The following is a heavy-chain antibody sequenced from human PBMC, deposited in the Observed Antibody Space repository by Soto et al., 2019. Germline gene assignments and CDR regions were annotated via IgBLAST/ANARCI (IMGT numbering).Heavy chain of an antibody. D-gene: IGHD2-8*01. V-gene: IGHV1-58*01. J-gene: IGHJ4*02. Sequence: SVKVSCKASGFTFTSSAFQWVRQARGQRLEWIGWIAVGSGYTNYAQRFQDRVTLTRDMSTAATYMELSRLTSEDTAIYYCAADAKAWQQMVPSDYWGQGTLVTVSS. CDR3: AADAKAWQQMVPSDY. CDR2: IAVGSGYT. CDR1: GFTFTSSA.